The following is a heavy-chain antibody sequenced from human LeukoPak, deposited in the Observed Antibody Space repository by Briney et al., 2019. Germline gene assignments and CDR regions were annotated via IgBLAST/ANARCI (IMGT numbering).Heavy chain of an antibody. Sequence: GGSLRLSCAASGFTFSAYSMHWVRQAPGKGLEWVSSISSSSSYIYYADSVKGRFTISRDNAKNSLYLQMNSLRAEDTAVYYCARDWSSGYYYHTPFDYWDQGTLVTVSS. D-gene: IGHD3-22*01. CDR2: ISSSSSYI. CDR3: ARDWSSGYYYHTPFDY. V-gene: IGHV3-21*01. CDR1: GFTFSAYS. J-gene: IGHJ4*02.